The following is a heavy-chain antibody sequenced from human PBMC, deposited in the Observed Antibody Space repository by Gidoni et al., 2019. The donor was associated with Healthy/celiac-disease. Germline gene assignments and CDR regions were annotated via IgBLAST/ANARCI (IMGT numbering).Heavy chain of an antibody. CDR3: AREEPSGWFDP. J-gene: IGHJ5*02. CDR1: GFTFSSYS. D-gene: IGHD3-10*01. Sequence: EVQLVESGGGLVKPGGSLRLSFAASGFTFSSYSMNWVRQAPGKGLEWVSSISSSSSYIYYADSVKGRFTISRDNAKNSLYLQMNSLRAEDTAVYYCAREEPSGWFDPWGQGTLVTVSS. CDR2: ISSSSSYI. V-gene: IGHV3-21*01.